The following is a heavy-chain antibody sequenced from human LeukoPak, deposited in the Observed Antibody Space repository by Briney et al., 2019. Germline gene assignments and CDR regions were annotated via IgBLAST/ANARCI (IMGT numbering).Heavy chain of an antibody. CDR1: GYTFTGYY. D-gene: IGHD1-26*01. CDR2: INPNSGGT. V-gene: IGHV1-2*02. CDR3: AGVGPRLLLFEPILNAFDI. J-gene: IGHJ3*02. Sequence: ASVKVSCKASGYTFTGYYMHWVRQAPGQGFEWLGWINPNSGGTNYAQKFQGRVTMTSDTSISTAYMELSRLRSDDTAGYYGAGVGPRLLLFEPILNAFDIWGQGTMVTVSS.